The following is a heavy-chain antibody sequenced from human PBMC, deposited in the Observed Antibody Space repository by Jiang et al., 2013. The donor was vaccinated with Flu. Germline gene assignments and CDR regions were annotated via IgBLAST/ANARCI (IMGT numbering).Heavy chain of an antibody. CDR2: ISYDGSNK. V-gene: IGHV3-30-3*01. Sequence: VQLLESGGGVVQPGRSLRLSCAVSGFTFRSYAMHWVRQAPGKGLEWVAVISYDGSNKYYADSVKGRFTISRDNSKNTLYLQMNSLSTEDTAVYYCARDRVGSRPRSYYYYGMDVWG. J-gene: IGHJ6*01. D-gene: IGHD3-10*01. CDR1: GFTFRSYA. CDR3: ARDRVGSRPRSYYYYGMDV.